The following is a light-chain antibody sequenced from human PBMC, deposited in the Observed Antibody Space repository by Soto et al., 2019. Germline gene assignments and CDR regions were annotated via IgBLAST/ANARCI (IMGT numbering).Light chain of an antibody. CDR2: DVT. J-gene: IGLJ2*01. CDR1: SSEVGGHSY. V-gene: IGLV2-14*01. CDR3: ASYRSDTTLI. Sequence: SALTQPASVSGSPGQSITISCTGSSSEVGGHSYVSWYQQYPGKVPKLIIYDVTYRPSGVSIRFSGSKSGNTASLTISGLQAEDEADYYCASYRSDTTLIFGGGTQLTVL.